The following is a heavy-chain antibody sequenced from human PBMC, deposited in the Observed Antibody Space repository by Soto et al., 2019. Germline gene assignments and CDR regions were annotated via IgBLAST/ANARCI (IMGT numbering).Heavy chain of an antibody. J-gene: IGHJ4*02. CDR2: IFFSGDT. CDR1: GGSVLSGAHY. D-gene: IGHD2-15*01. Sequence: TLSLTCTVSGGSVLSGAHYWTWIRQRPGKGLEWIGKIFFSGDTHYNPALKSRLFFSIDTANNQFSLKLTSVTPADTAIYYCPSDNYGGMLDVWVSGTLVTVSS. V-gene: IGHV4-31*03. CDR3: PSDNYGGMLDV.